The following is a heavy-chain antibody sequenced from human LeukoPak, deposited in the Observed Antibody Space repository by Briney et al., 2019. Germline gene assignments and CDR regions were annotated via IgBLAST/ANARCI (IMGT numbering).Heavy chain of an antibody. V-gene: IGHV1-18*01. Sequence: ASVKVSCKASGYTFTNYAMNWVRQAPGQGLEWMGWISTYSGNTNYAPKLQGRVTMTTDTSTSTAYMELRSLRSDDTAVYYCASVSPPGVDYWGQGTLVTVFS. CDR2: ISTYSGNT. D-gene: IGHD5/OR15-5a*01. CDR1: GYTFTNYA. CDR3: ASVSPPGVDY. J-gene: IGHJ4*02.